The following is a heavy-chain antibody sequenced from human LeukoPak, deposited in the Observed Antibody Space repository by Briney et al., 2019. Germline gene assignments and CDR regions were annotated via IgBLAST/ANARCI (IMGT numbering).Heavy chain of an antibody. D-gene: IGHD2-2*01. V-gene: IGHV1-69*04. CDR1: GGTFSSYA. Sequence: SVKVSCKASGGTFSSYAISWVRQAPGQGLEWMGRIIPILGIANYAQKFQGRVTITADKSTSTAYMELSSLRSEDTAVYYCAREGPLYCSSTSCYGYYYGMDVWGQGTTVTVSS. J-gene: IGHJ6*02. CDR3: AREGPLYCSSTSCYGYYYGMDV. CDR2: IIPILGIA.